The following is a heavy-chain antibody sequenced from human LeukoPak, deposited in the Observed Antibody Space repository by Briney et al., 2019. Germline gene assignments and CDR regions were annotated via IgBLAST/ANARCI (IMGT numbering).Heavy chain of an antibody. CDR1: GYTFTGYY. V-gene: IGHV1-2*02. J-gene: IGHJ4*02. Sequence: GASATVSFKASGYTFTGYYMHWVRQAPGQGLEWMGWINPNSGGTNYAQKFEGRVTMTRDTSISTAYMELSRLRSDDTAVYYWAREPPRSYYDSSGYYSLWGQGTLVTVSS. CDR3: AREPPRSYYDSSGYYSL. D-gene: IGHD3-22*01. CDR2: INPNSGGT.